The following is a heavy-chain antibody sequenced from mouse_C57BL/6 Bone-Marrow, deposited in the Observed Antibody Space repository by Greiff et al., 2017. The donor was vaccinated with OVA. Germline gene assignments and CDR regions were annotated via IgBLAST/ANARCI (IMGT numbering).Heavy chain of an antibody. J-gene: IGHJ1*03. CDR2: IRNKANGYTT. V-gene: IGHV7-3*01. CDR1: GFTFTDYY. Sequence: DVKLVESGGGLVQPGGSLSLSCAASGFTFTDYYMSWVRQPPGKALEWLGFIRNKANGYTTEYSASVKGRCTISRDNSQSILYLQMNALRADDSATYYCARYYGSSHWYFDVWGTGTTVTVSS. CDR3: ARYYGSSHWYFDV. D-gene: IGHD1-1*01.